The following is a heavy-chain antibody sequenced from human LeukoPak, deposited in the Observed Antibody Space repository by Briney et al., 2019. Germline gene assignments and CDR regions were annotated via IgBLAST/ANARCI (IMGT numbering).Heavy chain of an antibody. CDR1: GFTFSSYW. CDR3: AKQLGYCSDGSCYFPY. D-gene: IGHD2-15*01. J-gene: IGHJ4*02. CDR2: ISNNGGYT. V-gene: IGHV3-23*01. Sequence: GGSLRLSCAASGFTFSSYWMSWVRQAPGKGLEWVSAISNNGGYTYYADSVQGRFTISRDNSKSTLCLQMNSLRAEDTAVYYCAKQLGYCSDGSCYFPYWGQGTLVTVS.